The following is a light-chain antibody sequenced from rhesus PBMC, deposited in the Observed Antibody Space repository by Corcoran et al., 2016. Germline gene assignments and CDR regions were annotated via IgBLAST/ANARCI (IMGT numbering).Light chain of an antibody. V-gene: IGKV1-94*01. CDR3: LQDYTAPPT. Sequence: TCRTGVSSRFSGSGSGTDFTLTISSLQPADVATYYCLQDYTAPPTFGGGTKVEIK. J-gene: IGKJ4*01.